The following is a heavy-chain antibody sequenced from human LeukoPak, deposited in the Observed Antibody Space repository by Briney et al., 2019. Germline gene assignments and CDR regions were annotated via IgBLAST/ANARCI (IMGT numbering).Heavy chain of an antibody. Sequence: PSETLSLTCAVYGGSFSGYYCSWIRQPPGKGLEWIGEINHSGSTNYNPSLKSRVTISVDTSKNQFSLKLSSVTAADTAVYYCARGLGRNYIVVVPAARTFDYWGQGNLVTVSS. V-gene: IGHV4-34*01. J-gene: IGHJ4*02. CDR3: ARGLGRNYIVVVPAARTFDY. CDR1: GGSFSGYY. CDR2: INHSGST. D-gene: IGHD2-2*01.